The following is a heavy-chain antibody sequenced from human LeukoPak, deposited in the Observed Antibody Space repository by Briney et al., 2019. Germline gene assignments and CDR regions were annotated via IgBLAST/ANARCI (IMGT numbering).Heavy chain of an antibody. J-gene: IGHJ3*02. D-gene: IGHD3-10*01. V-gene: IGHV3-64*01. CDR3: ARGGPTMVRGVFDI. CDR1: GFTFRTYA. CDR2: ISSDGGST. Sequence: GGSLRLSCAASGFTFRTYAMHWVRQAPGKGLEYVSGISSDGGSTYYANSVKGRFTISRDNSKNTLYLQMGSLRAEDMAVYYCARGGPTMVRGVFDIWGQGTMVTVSS.